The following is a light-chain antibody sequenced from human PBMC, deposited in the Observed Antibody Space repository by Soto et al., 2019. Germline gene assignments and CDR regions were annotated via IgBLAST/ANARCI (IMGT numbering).Light chain of an antibody. CDR1: SSDVGGYNY. Sequence: QSALTQPASVSGSPGQSITISCTGTSSDVGGYNYVSWYQQHPGKAPKLMIYDVSNRPSGVSNRFSGSKSGNTASLTISGLQAEDGADYYCSSYTGSSTYVVFGGGTQLTVL. V-gene: IGLV2-14*01. CDR3: SSYTGSSTYVV. CDR2: DVS. J-gene: IGLJ2*01.